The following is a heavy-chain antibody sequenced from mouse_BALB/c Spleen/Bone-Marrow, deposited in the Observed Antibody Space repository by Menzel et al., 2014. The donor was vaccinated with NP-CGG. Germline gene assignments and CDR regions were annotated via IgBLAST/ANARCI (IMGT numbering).Heavy chain of an antibody. D-gene: IGHD2-14*01. CDR1: GYTFTSYW. Sequence: QVQLKESGAELAKPGASVKMSCKASGYTFTSYWMHWVKQGPGQGLEWIGYINPSTGYTEYNQKSKNKATLTADKSSSTAYMQLSSLTSEDSAVYYCARRYRYDGSSCFAYWGQGTLVTVSA. V-gene: IGHV1-7*01. CDR2: INPSTGYT. J-gene: IGHJ3*01. CDR3: ARRYRYDGSSCFAY.